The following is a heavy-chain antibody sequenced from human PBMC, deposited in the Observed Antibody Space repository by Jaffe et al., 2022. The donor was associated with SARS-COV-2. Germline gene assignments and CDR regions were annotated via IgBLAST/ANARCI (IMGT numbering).Heavy chain of an antibody. CDR3: ARDVLLWFGGGAFDI. Sequence: QVQLQESGPGLVKPSETLSLTCTVSGGSISSYYWSWIRQPPGKGLEWIGYIYYSGSTNYNPSLKSRVTISVDTSKNQFSLKLSSVTAADTAVYYCARDVLLWFGGGAFDIWGQGTMVTVSS. J-gene: IGHJ3*02. CDR2: IYYSGST. CDR1: GGSISSYY. V-gene: IGHV4-59*01. D-gene: IGHD3-10*01.